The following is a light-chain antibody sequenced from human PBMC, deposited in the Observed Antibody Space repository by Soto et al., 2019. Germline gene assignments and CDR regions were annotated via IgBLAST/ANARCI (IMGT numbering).Light chain of an antibody. Sequence: DIVMTQSPDSLAVSLGERATINCKSSQSVLYSSNNKNYLAWYQQKHGQPPKLLIYWASTRESGVPDRFSGSGSGPDFTLTISSLQAEDVAVYHCQQYYSTLWTFGQGTKVEIK. V-gene: IGKV4-1*01. CDR3: QQYYSTLWT. CDR2: WAS. CDR1: QSVLYSSNNKNY. J-gene: IGKJ1*01.